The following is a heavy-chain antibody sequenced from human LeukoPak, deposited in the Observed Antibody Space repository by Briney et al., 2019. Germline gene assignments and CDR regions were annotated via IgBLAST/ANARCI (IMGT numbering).Heavy chain of an antibody. Sequence: PGGSLRLSCEASGFSFSGSAMHWVRQASGKGLEWVGRVRSKANTYATAYAASVKGRSIISRDDSKNTAYLQMNSLKTEDTAVYYCTRPDYDSSGSTFDYWGQGTLVTVSS. V-gene: IGHV3-73*01. CDR3: TRPDYDSSGSTFDY. CDR2: VRSKANTYAT. CDR1: GFSFSGSA. J-gene: IGHJ4*02. D-gene: IGHD3-22*01.